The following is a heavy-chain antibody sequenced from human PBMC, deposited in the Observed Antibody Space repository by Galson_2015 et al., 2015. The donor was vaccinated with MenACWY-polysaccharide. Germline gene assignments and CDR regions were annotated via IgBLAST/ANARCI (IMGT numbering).Heavy chain of an antibody. V-gene: IGHV3-23*01. Sequence: SLRLSCAGSGFTFSGYAMTWLRQAPGKGLDWVSSISGGGATTNYADSVKGRFTISRDNSKNTLYLQMNSLRAEDTSIYYCAKSNSGYSNPRHWDYWGQGTLVTVSS. J-gene: IGHJ4*02. CDR3: AKSNSGYSNPRHWDY. CDR1: GFTFSGYA. D-gene: IGHD6-13*01. CDR2: ISGGGATT.